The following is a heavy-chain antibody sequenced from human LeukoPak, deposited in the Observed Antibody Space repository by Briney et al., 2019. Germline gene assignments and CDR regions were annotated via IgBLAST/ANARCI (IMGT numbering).Heavy chain of an antibody. CDR1: GFTFSSSG. D-gene: IGHD2-2*01. CDR3: ARGTPDIVVVPAADY. J-gene: IGHJ4*02. CDR2: ISYDGSNK. Sequence: GGSLRLSCAASGFTFSSSGMDWVRQAPGKGLEWVAVISYDGSNKYYADSVKGRFTISRDNSKNTLYLQMNSLRAEDTAVYYCARGTPDIVVVPAADYWGQGTLVTVSS. V-gene: IGHV3-30*03.